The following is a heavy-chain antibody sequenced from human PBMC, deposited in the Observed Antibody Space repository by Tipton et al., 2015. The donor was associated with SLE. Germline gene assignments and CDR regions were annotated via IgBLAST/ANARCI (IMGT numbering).Heavy chain of an antibody. D-gene: IGHD2-2*01. V-gene: IGHV4-34*01. CDR1: GGSISNYY. CDR2: INHSGST. CDR3: ARRVVVPTAPFDY. J-gene: IGHJ4*02. Sequence: TLSLTCTVSGGSISNYYWSWIRQPPGKGLEWIGEINHSGSTNYNPSLKSRVTISVDTSKNQFSLKLSSVTAADTAVYYCARRVVVPTAPFDYWGQGTLVTVSS.